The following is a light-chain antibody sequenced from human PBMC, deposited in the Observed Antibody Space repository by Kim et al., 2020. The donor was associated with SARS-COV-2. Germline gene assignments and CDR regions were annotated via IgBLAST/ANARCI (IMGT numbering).Light chain of an antibody. CDR1: QTVGSH. CDR2: GAS. J-gene: IGKJ3*01. CDR3: QQTYSIPT. Sequence: DIQMTQSPLSLSASVGDTVTITCRASQTVGSHLNWFQHKPGKVPKLLIFGASNLQRGAPSRFSASGSGTDFTLTISSLQPEDFVTYFCQQTYSIPTFGPVTKVAIK. V-gene: IGKV1-39*01.